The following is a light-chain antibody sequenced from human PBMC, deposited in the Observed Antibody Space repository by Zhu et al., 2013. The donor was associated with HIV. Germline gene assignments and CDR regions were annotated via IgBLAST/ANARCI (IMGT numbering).Light chain of an antibody. CDR3: ATWDDILNGV. CDR2: RDN. Sequence: QSVLTQPPSASGTPGQRVTISCSGSSSNIGTQYVYWYQQFPGTTPKLIIYRDNQRPSGVPDRFSASKSGTSASLAISGLQSEDEADYYCATWDDILNGVFGGGTKLTVL. V-gene: IGLV1-47*01. CDR1: SSNIGTQY. J-gene: IGLJ3*02.